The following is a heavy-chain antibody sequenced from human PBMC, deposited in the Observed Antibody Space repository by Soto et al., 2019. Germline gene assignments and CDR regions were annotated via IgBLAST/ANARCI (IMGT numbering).Heavy chain of an antibody. CDR2: INPNSGGT. Sequence: QVQLVQSGAEVRKPGASMKVSCKASGDTFSDYYIHWVRQAPGQGLEWMGWINPNSGGTKYAPKFQGGVTMTRDTSITTAYMELSRLRSGDTAVYYCAREPATAKPEGVDFWGQGTLVTVSP. CDR3: AREPATAKPEGVDF. J-gene: IGHJ4*02. V-gene: IGHV1-2*02. D-gene: IGHD1-1*01. CDR1: GDTFSDYY.